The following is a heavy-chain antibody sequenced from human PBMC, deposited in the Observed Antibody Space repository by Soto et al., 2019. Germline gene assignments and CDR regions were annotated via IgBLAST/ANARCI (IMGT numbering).Heavy chain of an antibody. CDR3: ARGVAGSGFDL. CDR2: TYYRSNWRH. V-gene: IGHV6-1*01. CDR1: GYSVSSNTAA. D-gene: IGHD6-19*01. Sequence: QTLSLTCAISGYSVSSNTAAWNLIRSSPSRGLEWLGRTYYRSNWRHDYAVSVKSRITVNPDTSKNHFSLQLNSVTPDDTAVYYCARGVAGSGFDLWGRGTLVTVSS. J-gene: IGHJ4*02.